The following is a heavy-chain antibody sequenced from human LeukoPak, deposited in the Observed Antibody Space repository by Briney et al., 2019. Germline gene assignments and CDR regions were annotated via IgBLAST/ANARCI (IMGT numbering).Heavy chain of an antibody. CDR1: GRSFSGYY. J-gene: IGHJ6*02. CDR2: INHSGST. CDR3: ARGLRATGYYYYGMDV. Sequence: SETLSFTCAVYGRSFSGYYWSWIRQPPGKGLEWIGEINHSGSTNYNPSLKSRVTISVDTSKNQFSLKLSSVTAADTAVYYCARGLRATGYYYYGMDVWGQGTTVTVSS. V-gene: IGHV4-34*01.